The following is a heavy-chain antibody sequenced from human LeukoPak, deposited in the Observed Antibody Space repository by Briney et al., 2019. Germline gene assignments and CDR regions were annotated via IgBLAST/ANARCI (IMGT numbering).Heavy chain of an antibody. CDR1: EFSPTTYY. CDR3: ARDLLWFGELVLADV. V-gene: IGHV1-18*01. D-gene: IGHD3-10*01. J-gene: IGHJ6*02. Sequence: ASVKVSCKASEFSPTTYYIHWVRQAPGQGLEWLGWISAYNGNTNYAQKFQGRVTMTTDTSTSTAYMELRSLRSDDTAVYYCARDLLWFGELVLADVWGQGTTVTVSS. CDR2: ISAYNGNT.